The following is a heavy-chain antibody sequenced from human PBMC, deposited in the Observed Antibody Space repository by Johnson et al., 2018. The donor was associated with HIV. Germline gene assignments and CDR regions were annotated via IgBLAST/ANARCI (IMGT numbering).Heavy chain of an antibody. CDR2: IWYDGSNK. J-gene: IGHJ3*02. V-gene: IGHV3-33*01. CDR1: GFTFSSYG. Sequence: QVQLVESGGGLVKPGGSLRLSCAASGFTFSSYGMHWVRQAPGKGLEWVAVIWYDGSNKYYADSVKGRLTISRDNSKKPLYLQMNSLRAEDTAVYYCARKFPDAFDIWGQGTMVTVSS. CDR3: ARKFPDAFDI.